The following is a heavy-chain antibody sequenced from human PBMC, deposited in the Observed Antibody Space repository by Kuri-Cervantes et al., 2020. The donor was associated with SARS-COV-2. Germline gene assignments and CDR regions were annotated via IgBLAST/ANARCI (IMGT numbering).Heavy chain of an antibody. J-gene: IGHJ6*02. CDR2: INPNSGGT. CDR1: GYTFTGYY. CDR3: ARDSLQADPFYYYYGMDV. D-gene: IGHD6-13*01. Sequence: ASVKVSCKASGYTFTGYYMHWVRQAPGQGLEWMGWINPNSGGTNYAQKFQGWVTMTRDTSISTAYMELSRLRSDDTAVYYCARDSLQADPFYYYYGMDVWAQGTTVTVSS. V-gene: IGHV1-2*04.